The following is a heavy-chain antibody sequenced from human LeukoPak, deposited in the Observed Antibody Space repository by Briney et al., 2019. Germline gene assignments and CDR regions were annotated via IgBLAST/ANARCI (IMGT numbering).Heavy chain of an antibody. J-gene: IGHJ4*02. CDR1: GFTLSDHN. Sequence: PGGSLRLSCAVSGFTLSDHNMDWVRQAPGQGLEWVGRTTNKAHSYTTEYAASVKGRFTISRDDSQNSLYLQMNSLKTEDTAVYYCARAPSGLDYWGQGILVTVSS. V-gene: IGHV3-72*01. CDR2: TTNKAHSYTT. D-gene: IGHD2-15*01. CDR3: ARAPSGLDY.